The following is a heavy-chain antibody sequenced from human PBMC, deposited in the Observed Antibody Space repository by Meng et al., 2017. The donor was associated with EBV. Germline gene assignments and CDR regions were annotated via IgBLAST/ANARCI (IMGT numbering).Heavy chain of an antibody. J-gene: IGHJ4*02. V-gene: IGHV7-4-1*02. CDR1: GDTFRNYA. CDR3: ARGVEENGSHYPFDS. Sequence: HVQVVQSWSEWKRPGASVKVSCKASGDTFRNYAINWMRQVPGQGLEWMGWINTYSGKATFAQGFTGRFVFSLDTPVTTAHLQISGLKTEDSAVYYCARGVEENGSHYPFDSWGQGTLVTVSS. CDR2: INTYSGKA. D-gene: IGHD1-1*01.